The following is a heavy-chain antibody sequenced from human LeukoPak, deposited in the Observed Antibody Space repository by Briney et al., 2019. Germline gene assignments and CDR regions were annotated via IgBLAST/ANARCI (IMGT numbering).Heavy chain of an antibody. CDR1: GYTFTGYY. J-gene: IGHJ4*02. CDR3: ARDSAVLTMTNQFDY. D-gene: IGHD3-22*01. Sequence: GASVKVSCKASGYTFTGYYMHWVRQAPGQGLEWMGWINPTSGGTNFAQKFQGRVTMTRDTSIITAYMELSSLRSDDTAVYYCARDSAVLTMTNQFDYWGQGSLVCVSS. CDR2: INPTSGGT. V-gene: IGHV1-2*02.